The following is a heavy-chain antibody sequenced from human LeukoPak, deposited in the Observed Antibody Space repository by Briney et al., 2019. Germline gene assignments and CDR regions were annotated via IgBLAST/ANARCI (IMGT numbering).Heavy chain of an antibody. CDR2: ISAYNGNT. J-gene: IGHJ5*02. CDR1: GYTFTSYG. CDR3: AKDRYSSGWAINWFDP. V-gene: IGHV1-18*01. D-gene: IGHD6-19*01. Sequence: ASVKVSCKASGYTFTSYGISWVRQAPGQGLEWMGWISAYNGNTNYAQKLQGRVTMTTDTSTSTAYMELRSLRSDDTAVYYCAKDRYSSGWAINWFDPWGQGTLVTVSS.